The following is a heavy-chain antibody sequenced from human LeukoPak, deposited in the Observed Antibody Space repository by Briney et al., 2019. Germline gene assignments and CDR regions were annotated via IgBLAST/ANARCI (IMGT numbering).Heavy chain of an antibody. CDR1: GFTFNSYS. CDR2: IRANGVDT. J-gene: IGHJ5*02. CDR3: AKGGYTSWFDP. D-gene: IGHD2-15*01. Sequence: PGGSLRLSCAGSGFTFNSYSMSWVRQAPGKGLEWVSNIRANGVDTHYADSAKGRFTISRDNSKKTLYLEMNSLRAEDTAVYYCAKGGYTSWFDPWGQGTLVTVSS. V-gene: IGHV3-23*01.